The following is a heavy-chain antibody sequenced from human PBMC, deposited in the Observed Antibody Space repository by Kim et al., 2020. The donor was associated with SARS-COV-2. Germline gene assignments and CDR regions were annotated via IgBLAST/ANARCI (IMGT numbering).Heavy chain of an antibody. J-gene: IGHJ3*02. V-gene: IGHV4-59*01. Sequence: SNPSLKRRVTISVHTSKNQFSLKLSSVTAADTAVYYCAASAGGIDAFDIWGQGTMVTVSS. D-gene: IGHD6-13*01. CDR3: AASAGGIDAFDI.